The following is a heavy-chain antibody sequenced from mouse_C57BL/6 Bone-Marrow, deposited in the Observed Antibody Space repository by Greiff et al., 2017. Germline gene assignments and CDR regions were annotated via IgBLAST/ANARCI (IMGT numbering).Heavy chain of an antibody. CDR1: GYTFTSYW. J-gene: IGHJ2*01. CDR2: IYPGSGGT. Sequence: VQLQQPGAELVKPGASVKMSCKASGYTFTSYWITWVKQRPGQGLEWIGDIYPGSGGTNYNEKFKSKATLTVDTSSSTAYMQLSSLTSEDSAVYDGARDYYGSSYGFDYWGQGTTLTVSS. CDR3: ARDYYGSSYGFDY. V-gene: IGHV1-55*01. D-gene: IGHD1-1*01.